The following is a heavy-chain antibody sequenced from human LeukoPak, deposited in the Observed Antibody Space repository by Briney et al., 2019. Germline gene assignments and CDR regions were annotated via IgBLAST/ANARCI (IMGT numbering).Heavy chain of an antibody. CDR3: ARHQAGYCSGGSCYEFDY. Sequence: SETLSLTCTVSGGSISSSSYYWGWVRQPPGNELEWLGRVYYSGGSPSNPSLKSRVTISVETSKHQFSLKLRSVTAADTAVYYCARHQAGYCSGGSCYEFDYWGQGTLVTVSS. V-gene: IGHV4-39*01. D-gene: IGHD2-15*01. CDR1: GGSISSSSYY. J-gene: IGHJ4*02. CDR2: VYYSGGS.